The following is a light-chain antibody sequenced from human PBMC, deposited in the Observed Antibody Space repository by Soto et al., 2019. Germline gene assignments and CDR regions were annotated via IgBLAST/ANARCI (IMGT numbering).Light chain of an antibody. V-gene: IGKV1-27*01. J-gene: IGKJ3*01. CDR2: DAS. CDR3: QKYNSAPLT. CDR1: QGISNY. Sequence: DIQLTQSRSPLSASVGDRVNIACRASQGISNYLAWYQQKPGKVPKLLIYDASTLQSGVPSRFSGSGSGTDFTLTISSLQPEDVATYYCQKYNSAPLTFGPGTNVDIK.